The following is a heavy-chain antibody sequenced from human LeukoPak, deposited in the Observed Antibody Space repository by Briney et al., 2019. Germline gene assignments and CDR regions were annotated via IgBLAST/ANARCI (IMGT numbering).Heavy chain of an antibody. D-gene: IGHD2-21*02. Sequence: GGSLRLSCAASGFPFSSYEMNWVRQAPGKGLEWVSYISSSSSYTNYADSVKGRFTISRDNAKNSLYLQMNSLRAEDTAVYYCARAAYCGGDCYWGGAFDIWGQGTMVTVSS. V-gene: IGHV3-21*05. J-gene: IGHJ3*02. CDR2: ISSSSSYT. CDR1: GFPFSSYE. CDR3: ARAAYCGGDCYWGGAFDI.